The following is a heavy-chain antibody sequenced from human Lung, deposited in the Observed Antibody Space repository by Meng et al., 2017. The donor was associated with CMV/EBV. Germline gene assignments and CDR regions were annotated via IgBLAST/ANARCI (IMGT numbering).Heavy chain of an antibody. CDR1: GYTFTSYG. Sequence: SVXVSXXASGYTFTSYGISGVRQAPGQGLEGLGWISADNGNTNYAQQLQGRVTMTTDTSTSTAYMELRSLSSDDTAVDYCARVRYYDFWSGYFNGMDVWGQGXTVTVSS. CDR3: ARVRYYDFWSGYFNGMDV. J-gene: IGHJ6*02. D-gene: IGHD3-3*01. CDR2: ISADNGNT. V-gene: IGHV1-18*01.